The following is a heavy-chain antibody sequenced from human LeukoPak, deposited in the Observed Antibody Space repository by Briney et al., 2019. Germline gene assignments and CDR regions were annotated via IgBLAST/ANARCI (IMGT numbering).Heavy chain of an antibody. Sequence: SETLSLTCTVSGVSISSYYWSWIRQPPGKGLEWIGYIYYSGSTNYNPSLKSRVTISVDTSKNQFSLKLSSVTAADTAVYYCARYGAVAGLDYWGQGTLVTVSS. CDR1: GVSISSYY. V-gene: IGHV4-59*01. D-gene: IGHD6-19*01. J-gene: IGHJ4*02. CDR2: IYYSGST. CDR3: ARYGAVAGLDY.